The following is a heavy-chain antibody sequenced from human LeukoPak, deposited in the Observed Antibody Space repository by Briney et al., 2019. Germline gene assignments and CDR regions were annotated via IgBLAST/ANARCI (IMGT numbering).Heavy chain of an antibody. CDR1: GFTFSSYE. J-gene: IGHJ4*02. V-gene: IGHV3-48*03. CDR2: ISSSGSTI. D-gene: IGHD2/OR15-2a*01. Sequence: GGSLRLSCEASGFTFSSYEMNWVRQAPGKGLEWVSYISSSGSTIYYAGSVKGRLTISRDNSKNTLYLQMNSLRAEDTAVYYCANQDSTEYSYYFDFWGQGTLVTVSS. CDR3: ANQDSTEYSYYFDF.